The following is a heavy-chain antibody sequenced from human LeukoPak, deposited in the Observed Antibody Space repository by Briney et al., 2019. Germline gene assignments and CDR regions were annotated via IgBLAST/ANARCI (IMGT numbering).Heavy chain of an antibody. Sequence: GGSLRLSCAASGFTFSSYSMQWVRQTPGKGLEWVGIMSNSGENTFYGEAVKGRFTISRDNSKNTLYLQMNSLRAEDTAVYYCAKGYYDYYFDYWGQGTLVTVSS. D-gene: IGHD3-22*01. CDR1: GFTFSSYS. CDR3: AKGYYDYYFDY. V-gene: IGHV3-30*18. J-gene: IGHJ4*02. CDR2: MSNSGENT.